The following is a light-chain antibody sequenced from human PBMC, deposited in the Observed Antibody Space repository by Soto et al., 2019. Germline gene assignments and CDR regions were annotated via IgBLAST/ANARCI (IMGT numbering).Light chain of an antibody. J-gene: IGLJ2*01. CDR3: SSYTSSNTLV. V-gene: IGLV2-14*01. CDR1: SSDVGAYNY. CDR2: EVS. Sequence: QSVLTQPASVSGSPGQSITISCTGTSSDVGAYNYVSWYQQHPGKAPKLMIFEVSDRPSGVSNRFSGSKSGNTASLTISGXXXXDEXXYXCSSYTSSNTLVFGGGTKVTVL.